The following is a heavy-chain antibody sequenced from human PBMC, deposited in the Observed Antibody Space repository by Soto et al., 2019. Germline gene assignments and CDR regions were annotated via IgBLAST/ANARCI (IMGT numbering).Heavy chain of an antibody. CDR2: ITAIGDYT. J-gene: IGHJ4*02. D-gene: IGHD5-12*01. CDR3: ASIVTTIY. CDR1: GLTFSSYD. Sequence: EVQLLESGGGLVQPGGSRRLSCAASGLTFSSYDLSWVRKAPGKGLEWVSFITAIGDYTYYADSVKGRFTITRDNSKSTLYLHMNSLRAEDTAVYYCASIVTTIYWGEGTLVTVSS. V-gene: IGHV3-23*01.